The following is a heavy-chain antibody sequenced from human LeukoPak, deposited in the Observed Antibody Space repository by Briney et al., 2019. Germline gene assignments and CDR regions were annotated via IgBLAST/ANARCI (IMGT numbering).Heavy chain of an antibody. CDR1: GFTVTSSY. Sequence: GGSLRLSCAASGFTVTSSYMSWVRLTPGKGLEWVSALHAGGNTFSADSVRGRFTISRDHSKNSLYLQMNSLTAEDTAMYYCVRGLPGVLSWYFDLWGRGTQVTVSS. D-gene: IGHD5/OR15-5a*01. CDR2: LHAGGNT. CDR3: VRGLPGVLSWYFDL. V-gene: IGHV3-53*01. J-gene: IGHJ2*01.